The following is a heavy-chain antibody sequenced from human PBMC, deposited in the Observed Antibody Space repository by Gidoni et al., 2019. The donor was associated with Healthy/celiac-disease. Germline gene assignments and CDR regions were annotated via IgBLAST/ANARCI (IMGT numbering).Heavy chain of an antibody. CDR3: GVGATDAFDI. Sequence: EVQLVESGGGLVQPGGSLRLSCAASGFTFSSYSMNWVRQAPGKGLEWVSYISSSSSTIYYADSVKGRFTISRDNAKNSLYLQMNSLRAEDTAVYYCGVGATDAFDIWGQGTMVTVSS. D-gene: IGHD1-26*01. J-gene: IGHJ3*02. CDR1: GFTFSSYS. CDR2: ISSSSSTI. V-gene: IGHV3-48*01.